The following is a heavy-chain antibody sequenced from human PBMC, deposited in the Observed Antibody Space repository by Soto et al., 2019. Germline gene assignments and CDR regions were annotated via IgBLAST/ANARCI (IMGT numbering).Heavy chain of an antibody. D-gene: IGHD6-13*01. CDR3: ARMASAGALTWFDT. CDR1: VYTVLNID. Sequence: SVTVSCNASVYTVLNIDISWVRQAAGQGHEWLGWMNPGSGKAGYASKFQGRVAMTRDASTGTSHLELSSLTSDDTAVYYCARMASAGALTWFDTWGQGTLLTISS. V-gene: IGHV1-8*02. CDR2: MNPGSGKA. J-gene: IGHJ5*02.